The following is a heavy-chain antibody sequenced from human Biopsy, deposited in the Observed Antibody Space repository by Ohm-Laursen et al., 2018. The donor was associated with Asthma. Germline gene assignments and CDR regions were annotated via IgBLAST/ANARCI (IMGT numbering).Heavy chain of an antibody. Sequence: LSLTCAASGFTFSTYGMHWVRPAPGKGLEWVAFIAWDGINSYYADSVKGRFTISRDNSWNTLYLQKNSLRADDTAVYYCARAGESDLVGGLDVWGQGTTVIVS. J-gene: IGHJ6*02. CDR3: ARAGESDLVGGLDV. CDR1: GFTFSTYG. CDR2: IAWDGINS. V-gene: IGHV3-30*03. D-gene: IGHD2-21*01.